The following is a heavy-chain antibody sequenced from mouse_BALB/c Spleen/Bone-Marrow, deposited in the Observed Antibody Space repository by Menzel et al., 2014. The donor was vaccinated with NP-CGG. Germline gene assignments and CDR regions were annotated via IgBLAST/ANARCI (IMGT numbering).Heavy chain of an antibody. J-gene: IGHJ4*01. CDR3: TRYTYGDYPYYYAMDY. CDR1: GYTFTSYY. D-gene: IGHD2-13*01. CDR2: INPSNGGT. V-gene: IGHV1S81*02. Sequence: VQLQQSGAELVKPGASVKLSCKASGYTFTSYYMYWVKQRPGQGLEWIGGINPSNGGTNFNEKFKSKATLTVDKSSGAAYMQLDSLTSEDSAVYYCTRYTYGDYPYYYAMDYWGQGTSVTVSS.